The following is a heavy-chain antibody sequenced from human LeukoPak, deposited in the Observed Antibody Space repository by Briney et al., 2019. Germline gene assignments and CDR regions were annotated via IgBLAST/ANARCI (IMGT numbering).Heavy chain of an antibody. D-gene: IGHD2-2*01. CDR1: GFTFSNAW. Sequence: PGGSLRLSCAASGFTFSNAWMSWVRQAPGKGLEWVGRIKSKTDGGTTDYAAPVKGRCTISRDDSQNTLSLQMHSLKTEDTGVYFCTTGYARASHDGYWGRGTLVTVSS. CDR2: IKSKTDGGTT. V-gene: IGHV3-15*01. J-gene: IGHJ4*02. CDR3: TTGYARASHDGY.